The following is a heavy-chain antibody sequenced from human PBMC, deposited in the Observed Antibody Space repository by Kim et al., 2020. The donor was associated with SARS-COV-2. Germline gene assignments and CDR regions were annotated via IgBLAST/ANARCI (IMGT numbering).Heavy chain of an antibody. CDR1: GFTFSDYY. J-gene: IGHJ6*02. CDR2: ISSSGSTI. V-gene: IGHV3-11*04. Sequence: GGSLRLSCAASGFTFSDYYMSWIRQAPGKGLEWVSYISSSGSTIYYADSVKGRFTISRDNAKNSLYLQMNSLRAEDTAVYYCARVRDYYDTIRRRGGDYYDMDVWGQGTTVTVSS. CDR3: ARVRDYYDTIRRRGGDYYDMDV. D-gene: IGHD3-22*01.